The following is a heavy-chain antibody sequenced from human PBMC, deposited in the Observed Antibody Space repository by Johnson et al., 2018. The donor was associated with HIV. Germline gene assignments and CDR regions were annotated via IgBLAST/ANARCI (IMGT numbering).Heavy chain of an antibody. CDR2: IKQDGSEK. J-gene: IGHJ3*02. CDR1: GFTFSSYW. V-gene: IGHV3-7*04. CDR3: ARAGDDRLREAFDI. Sequence: VQLVESGGGLVQPGGSLRLSCAASGFTFSSYWMSWVRQAPGKGLEWVANIKQDGSEKYYVDSVNGRFTISRDNAKNSLYLQRNSLRAEDTAVYYCARAGDDRLREAFDIWGQGTMVTVSS. D-gene: IGHD4-17*01.